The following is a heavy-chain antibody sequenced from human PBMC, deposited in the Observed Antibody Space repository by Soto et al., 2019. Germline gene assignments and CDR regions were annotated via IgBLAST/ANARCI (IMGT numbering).Heavy chain of an antibody. CDR1: GGTFSSYA. CDR2: IIPIFGTA. Sequence: ASVKVSCKASGGTFSSYATSWVRQAPGQGLAWMGGIIPIFGTANYAQKFQGRVTITADESTSTAYMELSSLRSEDTAVYYCARGHPTRIAAAGRSSILFDYWGQGTLVTVSS. J-gene: IGHJ4*02. D-gene: IGHD6-13*01. CDR3: ARGHPTRIAAAGRSSILFDY. V-gene: IGHV1-69*13.